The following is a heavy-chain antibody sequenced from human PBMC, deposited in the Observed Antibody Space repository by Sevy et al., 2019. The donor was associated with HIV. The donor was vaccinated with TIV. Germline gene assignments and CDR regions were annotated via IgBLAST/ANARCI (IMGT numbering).Heavy chain of an antibody. CDR2: ISGSGGST. Sequence: GGSLRLSCAASGFTFSSYAMSWVRQAPGKGLEWVSAISGSGGSTYYADSVKGRFTISRDNSKNTLYLQMNSLRAEDTAVYYCAKLRGPGGSGSKSGYYFDYWGQGTLVTSPQ. CDR3: AKLRGPGGSGSKSGYYFDY. CDR1: GFTFSSYA. D-gene: IGHD3-10*01. V-gene: IGHV3-23*01. J-gene: IGHJ4*02.